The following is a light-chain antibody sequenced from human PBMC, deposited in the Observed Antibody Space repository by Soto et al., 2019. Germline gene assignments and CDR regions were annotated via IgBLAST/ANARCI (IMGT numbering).Light chain of an antibody. CDR3: QQRSTWPLT. V-gene: IGKV3-11*01. CDR2: DAS. CDR1: QSISSF. J-gene: IGKJ4*01. Sequence: EIVLTQSPATLSLSPGERATLSCRASQSISSFLAWYQQKPGQAPRLLISDASNRATGIPARFSGSGSGTDFTLTISSLEPEDFVVYYCQQRSTWPLTFGGGTKVDIK.